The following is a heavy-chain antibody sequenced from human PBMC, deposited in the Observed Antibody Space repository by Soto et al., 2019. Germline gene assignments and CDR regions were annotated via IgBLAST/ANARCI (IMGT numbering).Heavy chain of an antibody. V-gene: IGHV1-2*04. Sequence: ASVKVSCKASGYTFTGYYMHWVRQAPGQGLEWMGWINPNSGGTNYAQKFQGWVTMTRDTSISTAYMELSRLRSDDTAVYYCARDRSYSSSWYVGASDYWGQGTLVTVSS. CDR1: GYTFTGYY. D-gene: IGHD6-13*01. J-gene: IGHJ4*02. CDR2: INPNSGGT. CDR3: ARDRSYSSSWYVGASDY.